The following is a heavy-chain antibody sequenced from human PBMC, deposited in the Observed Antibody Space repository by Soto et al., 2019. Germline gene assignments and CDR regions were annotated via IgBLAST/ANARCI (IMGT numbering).Heavy chain of an antibody. V-gene: IGHV4-59*01. Sequence: SETLSLTCSLSGCPISSYYWSWIRQPPGKGLEWIAYIYYSGTSYHPSLKSRVSISLDTSKNQFSLKLSSVTAADTAVYYCARTYDGSGPNSGGYAFDIWGQGTMVT. J-gene: IGHJ3*02. CDR2: IYYSGT. D-gene: IGHD3-22*01. CDR1: GCPISSYY. CDR3: ARTYDGSGPNSGGYAFDI.